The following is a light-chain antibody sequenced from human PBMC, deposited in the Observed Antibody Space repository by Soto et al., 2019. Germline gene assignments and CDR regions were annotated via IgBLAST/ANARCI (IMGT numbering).Light chain of an antibody. J-gene: IGKJ1*01. CDR2: GVS. V-gene: IGKV3-20*01. CDR1: QTVNRNY. CDR3: QQYIDSPRT. Sequence: EIILTQSPGTLALSPGEGATLSCRASQTVNRNYLAWYHQRPGQPPRLLIYGVSDRASGVPDRFSGDGSGTEFTLTIGRLDPDDFGVYYCQQYIDSPRTFGQGTRVEVK.